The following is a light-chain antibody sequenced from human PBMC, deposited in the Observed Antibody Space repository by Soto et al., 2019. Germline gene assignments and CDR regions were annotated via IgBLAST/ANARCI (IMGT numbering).Light chain of an antibody. CDR3: QQRSNWPPVIT. CDR1: QSVSSY. CDR2: DAS. Sequence: EIVMTQSPATLSLSPGERATLSCRASQSVSSYLAWYQQKPGQAPRLLIYDASNRATGIPARFSGSGSGTDFTLTISSLKPEDFAVYYCQQRSNWPPVITFGQGTRLEIK. V-gene: IGKV3-11*01. J-gene: IGKJ5*01.